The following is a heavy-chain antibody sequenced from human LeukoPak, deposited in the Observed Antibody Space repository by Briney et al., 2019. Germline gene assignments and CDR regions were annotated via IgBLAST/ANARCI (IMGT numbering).Heavy chain of an antibody. J-gene: IGHJ4*02. CDR1: GFTFSNAW. V-gene: IGHV3-15*01. CDR2: IKSKTDGGTT. Sequence: GGSLRLSRAASGFTFSNAWMSWVRQAPGKGLEWVGRIKSKTDGGTTDYAAPVKGRFTISRDDSKNTLYLQMNSLKTEDTAVYYCTTERKAVVVVAASFDYWGQGTLVTVSS. CDR3: TTERKAVVVVAASFDY. D-gene: IGHD2-15*01.